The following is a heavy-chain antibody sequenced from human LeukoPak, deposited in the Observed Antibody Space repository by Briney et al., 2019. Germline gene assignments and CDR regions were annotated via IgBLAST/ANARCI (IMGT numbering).Heavy chain of an antibody. D-gene: IGHD3-22*01. Sequence: SETLSLTCTVSGYSISSGYYWGWIRQPPGKGLEWIGSIYHSGSTYYNPSLKSRVTISVDTSKNQFSLKLSSVTAADTAVYYCATGPSMIVVVPIPYWGQGTLVTVSS. V-gene: IGHV4-38-2*02. CDR2: IYHSGST. J-gene: IGHJ4*02. CDR3: ATGPSMIVVVPIPY. CDR1: GYSISSGYY.